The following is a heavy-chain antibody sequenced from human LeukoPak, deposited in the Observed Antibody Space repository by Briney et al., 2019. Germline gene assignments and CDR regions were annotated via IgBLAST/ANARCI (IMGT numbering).Heavy chain of an antibody. Sequence: PGGSLRLSCAASGFTFSSYGMHWVRQAPGKGLEWVAFIRYDGSNKYYADSVKGRFTISRDNSKNTLYLQMNSLRAEDTAVYYCARDGSDYSSSWLRYWGQGTLVTVSS. CDR1: GFTFSSYG. D-gene: IGHD6-6*01. J-gene: IGHJ4*02. CDR2: IRYDGSNK. V-gene: IGHV3-30*02. CDR3: ARDGSDYSSSWLRY.